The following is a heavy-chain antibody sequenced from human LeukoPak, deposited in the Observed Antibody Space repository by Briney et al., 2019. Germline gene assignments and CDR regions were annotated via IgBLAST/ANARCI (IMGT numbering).Heavy chain of an antibody. CDR3: AKGVRVDYYYMDV. Sequence: GRSLRLSCAASGFTFDDYAMHWVRQAPGKGMGWVSGISWISGSIGYADFVTGRFTISRDNAKNSMYLQMKSLRAEDTALYYCAKGVRVDYYYMDVWGEGTTVTISS. CDR1: GFTFDDYA. V-gene: IGHV3-9*01. D-gene: IGHD2-15*01. CDR2: ISWISGSI. J-gene: IGHJ6*03.